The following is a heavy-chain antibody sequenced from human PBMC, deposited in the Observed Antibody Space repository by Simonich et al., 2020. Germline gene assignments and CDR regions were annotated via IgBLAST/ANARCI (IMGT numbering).Heavy chain of an antibody. Sequence: EVQLVESGGGLVKPGGSLRLSCAASGFTFSSYSMNWVRQAPGKGLGWVSSISSSSSYIYYAATVKGRFTISRDNAKNSLYLQMNSLRAEDTAVYYCAREIEAGNAFDIWGQGTMVTVSS. CDR1: GFTFSSYS. CDR2: ISSSSSYI. V-gene: IGHV3-21*01. CDR3: AREIEAGNAFDI. J-gene: IGHJ3*02.